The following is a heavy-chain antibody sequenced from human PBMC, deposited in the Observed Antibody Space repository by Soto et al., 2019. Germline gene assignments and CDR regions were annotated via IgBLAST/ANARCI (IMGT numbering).Heavy chain of an antibody. V-gene: IGHV1-18*01. CDR1: GYTFTSYG. D-gene: IGHD3-9*01. Sequence: ASVKVSCKASGYTFTSYGISWVRQAPGQGLEWMGWISAYNGNTNYAQKLQGRVTMTTDTSTSTAYMELRSLRSDDTAVYYCARDETYYDILTGYYAFDIWGQGTMVTVSS. CDR3: ARDETYYDILTGYYAFDI. J-gene: IGHJ3*02. CDR2: ISAYNGNT.